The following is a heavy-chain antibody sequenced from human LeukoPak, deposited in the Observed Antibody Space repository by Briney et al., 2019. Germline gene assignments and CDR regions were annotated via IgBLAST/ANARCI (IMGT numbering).Heavy chain of an antibody. CDR3: AKLPHIVVVPAAARGDY. CDR1: GFTFSSYA. Sequence: GGSLRLSCAASGFTFSSYAMSWVRQAPGKGLEWVSAISGSGGSTYYADSVKGRFTISRDNSKNTLYLQMNSLRAEDTAVYYCAKLPHIVVVPAAARGDYWGQGTLVTVSS. D-gene: IGHD2-2*01. V-gene: IGHV3-23*01. CDR2: ISGSGGST. J-gene: IGHJ4*02.